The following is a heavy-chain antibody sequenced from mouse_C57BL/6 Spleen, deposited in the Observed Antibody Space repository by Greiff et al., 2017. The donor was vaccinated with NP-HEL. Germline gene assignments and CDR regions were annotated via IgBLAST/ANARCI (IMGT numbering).Heavy chain of an antibody. CDR3: ARWGVTTRYFDV. D-gene: IGHD2-1*01. CDR1: GYTFTSYW. J-gene: IGHJ1*03. V-gene: IGHV1-72*01. Sequence: VKLQQPGAELVKPGASVKLSCKASGYTFTSYWMHWVKQRPGRGLEWIGRIDPNSGGTKYNEKFKSKATLTVDKPSSTAYMQLSRLTSEDSAVYYCARWGVTTRYFDVWGTGTTVTVSS. CDR2: IDPNSGGT.